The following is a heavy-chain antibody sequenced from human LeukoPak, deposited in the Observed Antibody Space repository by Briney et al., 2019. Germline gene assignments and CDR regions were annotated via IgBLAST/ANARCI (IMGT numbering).Heavy chain of an antibody. Sequence: PGGSLRLSCAASGFTFDDYAMHWVRQAPGKGLEWVSGISWNSGSIGYADSVKGRFTISRDNAKNSLYLQMNSLRAEDTAVYYCAKELFESSSGYFCYFDYWGQGTLVTVSS. CDR1: GFTFDDYA. CDR3: AKELFESSSGYFCYFDY. V-gene: IGHV3-9*01. J-gene: IGHJ4*02. CDR2: ISWNSGSI. D-gene: IGHD3-22*01.